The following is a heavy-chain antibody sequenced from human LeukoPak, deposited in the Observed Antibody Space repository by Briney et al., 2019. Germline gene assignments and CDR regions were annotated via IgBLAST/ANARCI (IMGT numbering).Heavy chain of an antibody. CDR3: ARHRRYDTDAFDI. J-gene: IGHJ3*02. Sequence: PSETLSLTCAVSGGSISSSNWWNWVRQPPGRGLEWIGEIYHTGNTNFNPSLKSRVTISVDTSKNQFSLKLSSVTAADTAVYYCARHRRYDTDAFDIWGQGTMVTVSS. CDR2: IYHTGNT. V-gene: IGHV4-4*02. D-gene: IGHD1-14*01. CDR1: GGSISSSNW.